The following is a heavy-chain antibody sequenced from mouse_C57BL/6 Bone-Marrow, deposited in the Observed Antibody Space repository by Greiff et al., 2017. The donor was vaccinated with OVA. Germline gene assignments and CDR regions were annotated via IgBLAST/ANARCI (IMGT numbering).Heavy chain of an antibody. CDR2: ILPGSGST. CDR1: GYTFTGYW. Sequence: VQLVESGAELMKPGASVKLSCKATGYTFTGYWIEWVKQRPGHGLEWIGEILPGSGSTNYNAKFKGKATFTADTSSNTAYMQLSSLTTEDSAIYCCARSRDAWFAYWGQGTLVTVSA. CDR3: ARSRDAWFAY. D-gene: IGHD3-3*01. V-gene: IGHV1-9*01. J-gene: IGHJ3*01.